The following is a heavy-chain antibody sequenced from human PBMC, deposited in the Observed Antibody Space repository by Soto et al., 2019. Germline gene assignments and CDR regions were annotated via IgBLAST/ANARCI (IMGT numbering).Heavy chain of an antibody. J-gene: IGHJ3*02. CDR1: GGTFSSYA. Sequence: QVQLVQSGAEVKKPGSSVKVSCKASGGTFSSYAISWVRQAPGQGLEWMGGIIPIFGTANYAQKFQGRVTITADESTSTAYMGLSSLRSEDTAVYYWARLPRDGYKFGAFDICGQGTMVTVSS. D-gene: IGHD3-16*01. CDR3: ARLPRDGYKFGAFDI. V-gene: IGHV1-69*01. CDR2: IIPIFGTA.